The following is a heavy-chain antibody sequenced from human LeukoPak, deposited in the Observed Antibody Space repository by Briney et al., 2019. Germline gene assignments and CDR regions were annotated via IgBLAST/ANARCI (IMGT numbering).Heavy chain of an antibody. D-gene: IGHD4-17*01. CDR2: INPNSGGT. CDR3: ARRYGDYRDYYYGMDV. CDR1: GYTFTGYY. Sequence: GASVKVSCKASGYTFTGYYMHWVRQAPGQGLEWMGWINPNSGGTNYAQKLQGRVTMTTDTSTSTAYMELRSLRSDDTAVYYCARRYGDYRDYYYGMDVWGQGTTVTVSS. J-gene: IGHJ6*02. V-gene: IGHV1-2*02.